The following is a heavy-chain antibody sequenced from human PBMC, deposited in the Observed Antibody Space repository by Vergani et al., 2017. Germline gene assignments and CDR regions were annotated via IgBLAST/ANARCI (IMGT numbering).Heavy chain of an antibody. Sequence: QVQLQESGPGLVKPSETLTLTCDVSDSSIMTNPYWVWFRQSSGKGLEWIGCIHHSGDTHYNSSLKSRVSISIVSSSKFSLSLTSVTAADTAIYYCERHRGSGGFFPSSYCYGMDVWGHGTTVTVSS. CDR2: IHHSGDT. J-gene: IGHJ6*02. CDR1: DSSIMTNPY. V-gene: IGHV4-38-2*01. CDR3: ERHRGSGGFFPSSYCYGMDV. D-gene: IGHD3-10*01.